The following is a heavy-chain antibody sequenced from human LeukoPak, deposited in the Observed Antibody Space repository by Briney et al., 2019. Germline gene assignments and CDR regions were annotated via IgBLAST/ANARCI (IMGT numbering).Heavy chain of an antibody. V-gene: IGHV3-7*01. D-gene: IGHD3-22*01. CDR2: IKQDGSEK. J-gene: IGHJ4*02. Sequence: GGSLRLSCAASGFTFSSYWMSWVRQAPGKGLEWVANIKQDGSEKYYVDSVKGRFTISRDNAKNSLYLQMNSLRAEDTAVHYCARITVYYYDSSGYDYWGQGTLVTVSS. CDR3: ARITVYYYDSSGYDY. CDR1: GFTFSSYW.